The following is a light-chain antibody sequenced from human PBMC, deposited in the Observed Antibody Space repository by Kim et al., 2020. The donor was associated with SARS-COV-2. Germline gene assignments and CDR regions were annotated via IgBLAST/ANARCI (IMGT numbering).Light chain of an antibody. V-gene: IGLV3-1*01. CDR3: QAWDSRTAV. CDR1: KLGDKY. Sequence: ELTQPPSVSVSPGQTASITCSGDKLGDKYAFWYQQKAGQSPMMVIYQDNKRPSGIPERISGSNSGNTATLTISGTQAMDEADYYCQAWDSRTAVFGGG. J-gene: IGLJ2*01. CDR2: QDN.